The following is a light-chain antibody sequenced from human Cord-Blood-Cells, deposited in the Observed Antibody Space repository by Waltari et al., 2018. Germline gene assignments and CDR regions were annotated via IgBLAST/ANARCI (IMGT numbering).Light chain of an antibody. CDR1: ALPKQY. J-gene: IGLJ3*02. CDR3: QSADSSAPWV. Sequence: SYELTQPPSVSVSPGQTARITCSGDALPKQYAYWYQQKPGQAPVLVIYKDSERPSGIPRRFSGSSSGTTVTLTISGVQAEDEADYYCQSADSSAPWVFGGGTKLTVL. V-gene: IGLV3-25*03. CDR2: KDS.